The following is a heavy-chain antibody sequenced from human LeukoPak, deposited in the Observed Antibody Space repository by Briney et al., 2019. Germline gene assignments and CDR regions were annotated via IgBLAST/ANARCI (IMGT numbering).Heavy chain of an antibody. J-gene: IGHJ4*02. CDR1: GGSISSGGYY. CDR3: ARNSHYYDSSGFNY. D-gene: IGHD3-22*01. Sequence: SQTLSLTCTVSGGSISSGGYYWSWIRQHPGKGLEWIGYIYYSGSTYYNPSLKSRVTISVDTSKNQFSLKLSSVTAADTAVYYCARNSHYYDSSGFNYWGQGTLVTVSS. CDR2: IYYSGST. V-gene: IGHV4-31*03.